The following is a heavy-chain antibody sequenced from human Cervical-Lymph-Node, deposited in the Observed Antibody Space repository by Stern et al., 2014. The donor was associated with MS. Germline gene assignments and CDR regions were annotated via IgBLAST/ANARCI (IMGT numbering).Heavy chain of an antibody. Sequence: EVQLAESGGRLVQPGGSLRLSCAVSGFSFSNHWMTWVRQAPGKGLEWVANIRQDGSERYYGDAVKGRFAISRDNAEGSLYLQMNSLRVEDTAIYYCARGSSGWFPLYYFDDWGQGSLVTISS. CDR3: ARGSSGWFPLYYFDD. V-gene: IGHV3-7*01. D-gene: IGHD6-13*01. J-gene: IGHJ4*02. CDR2: IRQDGSER. CDR1: GFSFSNHW.